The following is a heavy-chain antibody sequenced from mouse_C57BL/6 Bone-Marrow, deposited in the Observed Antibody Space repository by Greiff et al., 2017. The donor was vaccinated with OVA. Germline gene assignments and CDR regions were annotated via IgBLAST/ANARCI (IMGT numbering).Heavy chain of an antibody. CDR3: TTPSTMVTCRGY. CDR2: IDPENGDT. V-gene: IGHV14-4*01. CDR1: GFNIKDDY. Sequence: VQLQQSGAELVRPGASVKLSCTASGFNIKDDYMHWVKQRPEQGLEWIGWIDPENGDTEYASKFQGKATITADTSSNTAYLQLSSLTSEDTAVYYCTTPSTMVTCRGYWGQGTTLTVSS. D-gene: IGHD2-2*01. J-gene: IGHJ2*01.